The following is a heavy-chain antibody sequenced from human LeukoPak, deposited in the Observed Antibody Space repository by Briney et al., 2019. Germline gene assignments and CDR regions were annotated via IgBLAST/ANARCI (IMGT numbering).Heavy chain of an antibody. CDR3: ARTSNSYYYYYGMDV. CDR2: IYTSGST. V-gene: IGHV4-4*07. Sequence: SETLSLTCTVSGGSISSYYWSWIRQPAGKGLEWIGRIYTSGSTNYNPSLKSRVTMSVDTSKNQFSLKLTSVTAADTAVYYCARTSNSYYYYYGMDVWGQGTTVTVSS. D-gene: IGHD4-23*01. CDR1: GGSISSYY. J-gene: IGHJ6*02.